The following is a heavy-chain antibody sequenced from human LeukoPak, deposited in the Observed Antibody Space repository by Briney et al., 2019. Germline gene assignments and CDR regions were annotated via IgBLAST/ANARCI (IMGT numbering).Heavy chain of an antibody. J-gene: IGHJ4*02. CDR2: IYLGGKT. V-gene: IGHV4-4*02. Sequence: SETLSLTCAVSGGSISSANWWSWVRQPPGKGLEWIGEIYLGGKTNYNPSLKSRVTISIDTSKNRFSLKLISVTAADTALYYCARHMATPGTRGFDSWGQGTLVTVSS. CDR3: ARHMATPGTRGFDS. D-gene: IGHD5-24*01. CDR1: GGSISSANW.